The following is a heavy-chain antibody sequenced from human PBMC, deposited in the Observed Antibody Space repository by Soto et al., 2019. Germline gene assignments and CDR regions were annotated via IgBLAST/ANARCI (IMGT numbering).Heavy chain of an antibody. CDR3: AKDSGLRFLKSGMDV. J-gene: IGHJ6*02. V-gene: IGHV3-23*01. CDR1: GFIFSNYV. CDR2: ISGSGGST. Sequence: GTLRLSCAASGFIFSNYVMSWVRQAPGKGLEWVSGISGSGGSTYYADSVKGRFTISRDNSQNTLYLQMNSLRAEDTAVYYCAKDSGLRFLKSGMDVWGQGTTVTVSS. D-gene: IGHD3-3*01.